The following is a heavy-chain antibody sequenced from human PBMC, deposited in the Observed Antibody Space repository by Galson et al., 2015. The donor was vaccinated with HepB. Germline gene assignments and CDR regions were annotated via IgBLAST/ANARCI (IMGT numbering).Heavy chain of an antibody. V-gene: IGHV1-46*01. CDR2: INPSGGST. CDR1: GYTFTSYY. D-gene: IGHD6-19*01. J-gene: IGHJ3*02. CDR3: ARCIAVAGRVKSSAFDI. Sequence: SVKVSRKASGYTFTSYYMHWVRQAPGQGLEWMGIINPSGGSTSYAQKFQGRVTMTRDTSTSTVYMELSSLRSEDTAVYYCARCIAVAGRVKSSAFDIWGQGTMVTVSS.